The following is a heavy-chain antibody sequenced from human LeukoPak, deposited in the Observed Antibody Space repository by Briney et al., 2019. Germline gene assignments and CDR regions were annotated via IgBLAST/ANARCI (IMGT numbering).Heavy chain of an antibody. D-gene: IGHD1-26*01. V-gene: IGHV4-39*07. Sequence: SETLSLTCTVSGGSISSSSYYWGWIRQPPGKGLEWIGSIYYSGSTYYNPSLKSRVTISVDTSKNQFSLKLSSVTAADTAVYYCARDLGDSSGSYWTRGNFDYWGQGTLVTVSS. J-gene: IGHJ4*02. CDR2: IYYSGST. CDR1: GGSISSSSYY. CDR3: ARDLGDSSGSYWTRGNFDY.